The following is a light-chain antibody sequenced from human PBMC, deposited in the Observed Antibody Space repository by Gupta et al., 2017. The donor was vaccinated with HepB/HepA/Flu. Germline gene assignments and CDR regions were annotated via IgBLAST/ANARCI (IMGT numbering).Light chain of an antibody. Sequence: DLRMTHSPSSLSASAGDRVTITCRASQGISKYLAWFQQKPGKAPKSLIYDASSLQSGVSSKFSGSGSGTDFSLTISSLQPDDFATYYCQQYNSYPLTFGGGTKVEIK. CDR2: DAS. CDR3: QQYNSYPLT. V-gene: IGKV1-16*02. CDR1: QGISKY. J-gene: IGKJ4*01.